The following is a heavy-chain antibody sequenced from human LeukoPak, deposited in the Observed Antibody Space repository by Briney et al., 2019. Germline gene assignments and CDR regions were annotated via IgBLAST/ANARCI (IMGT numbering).Heavy chain of an antibody. Sequence: SETLSLTCTVFGGSISSHYWTWIRQPPGKTLEWIGYVFDTGRTKDNPSLKSRLTLSADTSKNQLSLRLSSVTAADTVVYYCATIKRGSIYGYFDFWGRGILVTVSS. V-gene: IGHV4-59*11. D-gene: IGHD5-18*01. CDR3: ATIKRGSIYGYFDF. CDR2: VFDTGRT. J-gene: IGHJ4*01. CDR1: GGSISSHY.